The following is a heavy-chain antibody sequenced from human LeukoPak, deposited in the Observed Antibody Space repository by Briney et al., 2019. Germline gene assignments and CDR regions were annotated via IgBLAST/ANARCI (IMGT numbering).Heavy chain of an antibody. CDR2: IRSKANSYAT. CDR1: GFTFSGSA. V-gene: IGHV3-73*01. D-gene: IGHD6-6*01. CDR3: TRLSIAARQDV. Sequence: SGGSLRLSCAASGFTFSGSAMHWVRQASGKGLEWVGRIRSKANSYATAYAASVKGRFTISRDDSKNTAYLQMNSLKTEDTAVYYCTRLSIAARQDVWGKGTTVTVSS. J-gene: IGHJ6*04.